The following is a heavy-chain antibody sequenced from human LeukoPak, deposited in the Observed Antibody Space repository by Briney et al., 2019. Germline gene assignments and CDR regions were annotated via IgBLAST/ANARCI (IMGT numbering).Heavy chain of an antibody. V-gene: IGHV3-74*01. Sequence: GGSLRLSCAASGFTFSNYWMHWVRHAPGKGLVWVSRIKSDGTGTSYADSVKGRFTISRDNAKNTLYLQMNSLRAEDTAVYYCARGGPYFDWQGSDYWGQGTLVTVSS. CDR3: ARGGPYFDWQGSDY. CDR2: IKSDGTGT. J-gene: IGHJ4*02. D-gene: IGHD3-9*01. CDR1: GFTFSNYW.